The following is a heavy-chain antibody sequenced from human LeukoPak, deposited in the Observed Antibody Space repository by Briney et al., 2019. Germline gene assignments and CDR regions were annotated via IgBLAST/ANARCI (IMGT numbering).Heavy chain of an antibody. CDR2: ISGSGSNT. V-gene: IGHV3-23*01. Sequence: GGSLRPSCTVSGFTFSMYVMTWVRQAPGKGLEWVSAISGSGSNTFYADSVKGRFTISRDTSKNTLFLQMNSLRAEDTAVYYCTKARYYDFWSGYKGDAFDIWGQGTMVAVSS. CDR3: TKARYYDFWSGYKGDAFDI. J-gene: IGHJ3*02. D-gene: IGHD3-3*01. CDR1: GFTFSMYV.